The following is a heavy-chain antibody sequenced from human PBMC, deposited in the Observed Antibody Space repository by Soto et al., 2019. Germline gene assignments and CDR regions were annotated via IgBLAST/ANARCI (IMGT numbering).Heavy chain of an antibody. D-gene: IGHD2-2*01. V-gene: IGHV4-4*02. Sequence: SETLSLTCAVSGGSISSSNWWSWVRQPPGKGLEWIGEIYHSGSTNYNPSLKSRVTISVDKSKNQFSLKLSSVTAADTAVYYCARALFALVPAVNAWFDPWGQGTLVTVSS. CDR1: GGSISSSNW. J-gene: IGHJ5*02. CDR2: IYHSGST. CDR3: ARALFALVPAVNAWFDP.